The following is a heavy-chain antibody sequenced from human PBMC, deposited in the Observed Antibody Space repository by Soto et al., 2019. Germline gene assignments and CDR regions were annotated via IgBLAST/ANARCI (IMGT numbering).Heavy chain of an antibody. J-gene: IGHJ4*02. CDR2: ISGSGGST. D-gene: IGHD2-2*01. V-gene: IGHV3-23*01. CDR3: ARDPLGYCSSNSCYDFDY. CDR1: GFTFSSYA. Sequence: GGSLRLSCAASGFTFSSYAMSWVRQAPGKGLEWVSAISGSGGSTYYADSVKGRFTISRENSKNPLYLQVNSLRAEDTAVYYCARDPLGYCSSNSCYDFDYWGQGTLVTVSS.